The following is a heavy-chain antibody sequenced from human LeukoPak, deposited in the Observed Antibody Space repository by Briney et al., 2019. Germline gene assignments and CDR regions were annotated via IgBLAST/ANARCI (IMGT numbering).Heavy chain of an antibody. CDR1: GFTFSSYA. CDR3: AKDSRVYSSGWYDGGGDY. D-gene: IGHD6-19*01. J-gene: IGHJ4*02. CDR2: ISGSGGST. V-gene: IGHV3-23*01. Sequence: PGGSLRLSCAASGFTFSSYAMSWVRQAPGKGLEWVSAISGSGGSTYYADSVKGRFTISRDNSKNTLFLQMNSLRAEDTAVYYCAKDSRVYSSGWYDGGGDYWGQGTLVTVSS.